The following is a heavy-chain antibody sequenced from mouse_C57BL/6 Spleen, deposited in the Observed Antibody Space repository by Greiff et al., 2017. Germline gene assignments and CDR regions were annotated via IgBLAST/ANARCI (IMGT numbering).Heavy chain of an antibody. CDR1: GYAFSSSW. CDR3: ARSYDAMDY. CDR2: IYPGDGDT. V-gene: IGHV1-82*01. Sequence: QVQLQQSGPELVKPGASVKISCKASGYAFSSSWMNWVKQRPGKGLEWIGRIYPGDGDTNYNGKFKGKATLTADKSSSTAYMQRSSLTSEDSAVYFCARSYDAMDYWGQGTSVTVSS. J-gene: IGHJ4*01.